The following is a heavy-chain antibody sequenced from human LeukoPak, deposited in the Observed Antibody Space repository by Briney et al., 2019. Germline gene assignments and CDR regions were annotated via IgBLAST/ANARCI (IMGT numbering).Heavy chain of an antibody. CDR2: INPSGGST. Sequence: ASVKVSCKASGYTFTSYYMHWVRQAPGQGLEWMGIINPSGGSTSYAQKFQGRVTMTRDMSTSTVYMELSSLRSEDTAVYYCALLEYSSSSAYYYYYMDVWGKGTTVTVSS. CDR3: ALLEYSSSSAYYYYYMDV. CDR1: GYTFTSYY. J-gene: IGHJ6*03. D-gene: IGHD6-6*01. V-gene: IGHV1-46*01.